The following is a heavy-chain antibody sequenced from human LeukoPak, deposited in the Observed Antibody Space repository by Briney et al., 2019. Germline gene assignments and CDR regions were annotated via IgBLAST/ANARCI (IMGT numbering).Heavy chain of an antibody. J-gene: IGHJ4*02. D-gene: IGHD1-26*01. CDR1: GFTFSKAW. Sequence: GGSLRLSCEGSGFTFSKAWMSWVRQAPGEGLEWVGRMRSNTDGGTTDYAAPVNGRFTISRDDSKNTLYLQMNSLKVEDTAVYYCATEGGLYSGSFSVYWGQGTLVTVSS. CDR2: MRSNTDGGTT. CDR3: ATEGGLYSGSFSVY. V-gene: IGHV3-15*01.